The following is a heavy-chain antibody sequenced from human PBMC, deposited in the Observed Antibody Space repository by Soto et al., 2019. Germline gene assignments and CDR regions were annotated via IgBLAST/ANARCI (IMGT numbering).Heavy chain of an antibody. D-gene: IGHD3-10*01. CDR1: GFTFPNYW. CDR2: IRPDGGQI. J-gene: IGHJ4*02. Sequence: EVQLVESGGGLVQPGGSLRLSCVASGFTFPNYWVSWVRQAPGKGLEWVANIRPDGGQIYYADSVKGRFTISRDNVKNSRNLKMASLRAEDTAVFYCASRTIPMTRGVYDSWGQGTLVTVSS. V-gene: IGHV3-7*01. CDR3: ASRTIPMTRGVYDS.